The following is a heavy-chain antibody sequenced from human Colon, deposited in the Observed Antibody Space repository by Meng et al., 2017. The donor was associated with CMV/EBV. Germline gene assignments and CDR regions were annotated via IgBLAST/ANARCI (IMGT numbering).Heavy chain of an antibody. CDR3: AKGWGYGDYG. J-gene: IGHJ4*02. D-gene: IGHD4-17*01. Sequence: GGSLRLSCAASGFTFSSYAMGWVRQAPGKGLQWVSDIGGRDDTTFYADSVKGRFTISRDNSKNTLYLQMNSLRAEDTAVYYCAKGWGYGDYGWGQGTLVTVSS. CDR1: GFTFSSYA. CDR2: IGGRDDTT. V-gene: IGHV3-23*01.